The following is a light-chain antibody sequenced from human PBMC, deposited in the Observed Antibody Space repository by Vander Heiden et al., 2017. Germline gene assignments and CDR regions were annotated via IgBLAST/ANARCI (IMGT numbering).Light chain of an antibody. CDR2: GAS. CDR1: QSVSSSY. V-gene: IGKV3-20*01. J-gene: IGKJ4*01. Sequence: EIVLTQSPGTLSSSPAERATLSCRASQSVSSSYLAWYQQKPGQAPRLLIYGASSRATGIPDRFSGSGSGTDFTLTISRLEPEDFAVYYCQQYGSSHLTFGGGTKVEIK. CDR3: QQYGSSHLT.